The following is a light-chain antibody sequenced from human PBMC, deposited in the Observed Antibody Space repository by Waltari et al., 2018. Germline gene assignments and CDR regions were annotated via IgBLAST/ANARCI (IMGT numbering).Light chain of an antibody. CDR1: QTVFYSSNNMNY. Sequence: DIVMTQSPDSLAVSLGERATINCQSSQTVFYSSNNMNYVAWYQQKPGQPPKPRIYWASARVPGVPDRCSGSSACTDFTLTSSSLQAEDVAVYYCQQYYNIPLTFGGGTKVEVK. CDR2: WAS. CDR3: QQYYNIPLT. J-gene: IGKJ4*01. V-gene: IGKV4-1*01.